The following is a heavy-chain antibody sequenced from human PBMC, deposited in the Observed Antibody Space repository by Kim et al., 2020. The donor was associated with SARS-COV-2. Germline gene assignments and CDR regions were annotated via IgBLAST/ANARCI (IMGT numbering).Heavy chain of an antibody. D-gene: IGHD3-10*01. J-gene: IGHJ4*02. V-gene: IGHV6-1*01. Sequence: DYAGSMGSRITINPDTSKNQFSLQLNSVTPEDTAVYYCASTSGGRRAFDSWGQGTLVTVSS. CDR3: ASTSGGRRAFDS.